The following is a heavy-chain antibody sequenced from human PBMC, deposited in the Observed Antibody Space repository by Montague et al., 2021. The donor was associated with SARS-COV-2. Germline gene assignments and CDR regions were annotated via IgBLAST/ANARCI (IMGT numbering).Heavy chain of an antibody. CDR1: GGSISGHY. CDR2: IYYSGST. J-gene: IGHJ6*02. D-gene: IGHD6-13*01. V-gene: IGHV4-59*11. CDR3: ARAGQQLARYYYYGMDV. Sequence: SETLSLTCSVSGGSISGHYWSWIRQPTGKGLEWIGYIYYSGSTNYNPSLKSRVTISVDTSKNQFSLKLSSVTAADTAVYYCARAGQQLARYYYYGMDVWGQGTTVTVSS.